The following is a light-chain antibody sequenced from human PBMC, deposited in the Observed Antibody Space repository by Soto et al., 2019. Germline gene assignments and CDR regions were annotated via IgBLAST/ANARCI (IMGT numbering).Light chain of an antibody. V-gene: IGKV3-11*01. Sequence: EIVLTQSPATLSLSPGERATLSCRASQSVSSQLAWYQQKAGQAPRLLIYEASDRAAGIPARFSGSGSGTDFTLTISSLEPEDSALYYCQQRRGWPLTFGGGTQVEIK. J-gene: IGKJ4*01. CDR2: EAS. CDR1: QSVSSQ. CDR3: QQRRGWPLT.